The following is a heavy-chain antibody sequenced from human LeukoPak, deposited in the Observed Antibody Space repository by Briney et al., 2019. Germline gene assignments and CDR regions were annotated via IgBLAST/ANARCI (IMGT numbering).Heavy chain of an antibody. Sequence: GSSVKVSCKASGGTFSSYAISWVRQAPGQGLEWMGGIIPIFGTANYAQKFQGRVTITADKSTSTAYMELSSLRSEDTAVYYCARGSRWLQLPGAFDIWGQGTMVTVSS. J-gene: IGHJ3*02. CDR3: ARGSRWLQLPGAFDI. V-gene: IGHV1-69*06. CDR1: GGTFSSYA. D-gene: IGHD5-24*01. CDR2: IIPIFGTA.